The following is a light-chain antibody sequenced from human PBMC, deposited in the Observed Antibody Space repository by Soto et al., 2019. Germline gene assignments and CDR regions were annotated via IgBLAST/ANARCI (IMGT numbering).Light chain of an antibody. J-gene: IGKJ1*01. Sequence: EIVLTQSPATLSLSPGERATLSCRPRQSIGSSYLAWYQQKPGQAPRLLIYDASNRATGIPARFSGSGSGTDFTLTISSLEPEDFAVYYCQQRSNWPRMWTFGQGTKVDIK. V-gene: IGKV3-11*01. CDR3: QQRSNWPRMWT. CDR1: QSIGSSY. CDR2: DAS.